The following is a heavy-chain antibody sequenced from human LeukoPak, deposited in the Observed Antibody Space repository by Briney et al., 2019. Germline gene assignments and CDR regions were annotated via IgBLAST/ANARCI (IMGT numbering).Heavy chain of an antibody. CDR2: IYYSGST. V-gene: IGHV4-39*07. J-gene: IGHJ4*02. CDR3: AREVDPPTSGHKSGYSSGWASDY. CDR1: GGSISSSSYY. D-gene: IGHD6-19*01. Sequence: SETLSLTCTVSGGSISSSSYYWGWIRQPPGKGLEWIGSIYYSGSTYYNPSLKSRVTISVDTSKNQFSLKLSSVTAADTAVYYCAREVDPPTSGHKSGYSSGWASDYWGQGTLVTVSS.